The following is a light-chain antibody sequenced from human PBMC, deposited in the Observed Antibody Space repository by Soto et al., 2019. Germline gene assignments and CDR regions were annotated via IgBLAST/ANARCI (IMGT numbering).Light chain of an antibody. J-gene: IGKJ3*01. CDR1: QSISSD. Sequence: DIVLTQSPVTLSVSPGERATLSCRASQSISSDLAWYQQKPGQAPRLLIYDSSNRATGIPARFSGSVSGTDFTLTISSLEPEDFAVYYCHHHSNLPPFTFGPGTTVDVK. V-gene: IGKV3-11*01. CDR3: HHHSNLPPFT. CDR2: DSS.